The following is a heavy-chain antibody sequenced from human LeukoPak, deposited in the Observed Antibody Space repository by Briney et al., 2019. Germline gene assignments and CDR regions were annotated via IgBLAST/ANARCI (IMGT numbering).Heavy chain of an antibody. CDR1: GFTFDDYG. J-gene: IGHJ6*03. Sequence: GGSLRLSCAASGFTFDDYGMSWVRQAPGKGLEWVSGINWNGGSTGYPDSVKGRFTISRDNAKNSLYLQMNSLRAEDTALYYCARLFYYYYYMDVWGKGTTVTVSS. V-gene: IGHV3-20*04. CDR3: ARLFYYYYYMDV. CDR2: INWNGGST.